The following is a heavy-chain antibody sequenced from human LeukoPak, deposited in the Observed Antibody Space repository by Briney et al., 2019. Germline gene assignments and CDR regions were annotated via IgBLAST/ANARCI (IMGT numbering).Heavy chain of an antibody. CDR3: ARAYCSGGSCYSGFDY. V-gene: IGHV4-4*07. D-gene: IGHD2-15*01. CDR2: IYTSGST. CDR1: GGSISSYY. J-gene: IGHJ4*02. Sequence: PSETLSLTCAVSGGSISSYYWSWIRQPAGKGLEWIGRIYTSGSTNYNPSLKSRVTMSADTSKNQFSLKLNSVTAADTAVHYCARAYCSGGSCYSGFDYWGQGTLVTVSS.